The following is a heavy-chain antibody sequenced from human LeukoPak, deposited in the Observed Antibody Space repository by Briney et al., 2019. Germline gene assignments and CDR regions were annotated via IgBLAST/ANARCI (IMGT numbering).Heavy chain of an antibody. CDR1: GGSISSSNW. Sequence: SGTLSLTCAVSGGSISSSNWWSWVRQPPGKGLEWIGEIYHSGSTNYNPSLKSRVTISVDKSKNQFSLKLSSVTAADTAVYYCACTLRYFDWPSYFQHWGQGTLVTVSS. CDR3: ACTLRYFDWPSYFQH. J-gene: IGHJ1*01. V-gene: IGHV4-4*02. D-gene: IGHD3-9*01. CDR2: IYHSGST.